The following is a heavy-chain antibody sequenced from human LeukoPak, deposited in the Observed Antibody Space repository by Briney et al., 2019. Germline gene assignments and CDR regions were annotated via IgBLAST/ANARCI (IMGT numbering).Heavy chain of an antibody. J-gene: IGHJ5*02. D-gene: IGHD3-9*01. CDR3: ARSEHNILTDYDSEFDP. V-gene: IGHV4-4*07. Sequence: SETLSLTCSVSGGSISSSFWSWIRQPAGNGLEWIGLIYSSGSTKYNPSLKSRVSMSLDTSNNLFSLNLSSVTAADTGIYYCARSEHNILTDYDSEFDPWGQGTLVTVSS. CDR1: GGSISSSF. CDR2: IYSSGST.